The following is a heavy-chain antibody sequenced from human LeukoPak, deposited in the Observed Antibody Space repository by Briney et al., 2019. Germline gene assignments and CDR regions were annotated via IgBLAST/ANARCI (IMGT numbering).Heavy chain of an antibody. V-gene: IGHV4-31*03. D-gene: IGHD2-2*01. J-gene: IGHJ4*02. CDR2: IYYSGST. Sequence: SETLSLTCTVSGGSISSGGYYWSWIRQHPGKGLEWIGYIYYSGSTYYNPSLKSRVTISVDTSKNQFSLKLSSVTAADTAVYYCASCSSTSCYPDYWGQGTLVTVSS. CDR1: GGSISSGGYY. CDR3: ASCSSTSCYPDY.